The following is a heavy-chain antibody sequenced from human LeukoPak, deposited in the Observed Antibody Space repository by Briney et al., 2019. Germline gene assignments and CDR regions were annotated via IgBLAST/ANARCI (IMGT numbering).Heavy chain of an antibody. CDR1: GGSFSGYY. V-gene: IGHV4-34*01. J-gene: IGHJ6*02. D-gene: IGHD2-2*01. CDR2: INHSGST. CDR3: ARGRGYCSSTSCYRYYYYGMDV. Sequence: SETLSLTCAVYGGSFSGYYWSWIRQPPGKGLEWIGEINHSGSTNYNPSLKSRVTISVDTSKNQFSLKLSSVTAADTAVYYCARGRGYCSSTSCYRYYYYGMDVWGQGTTVTVSS.